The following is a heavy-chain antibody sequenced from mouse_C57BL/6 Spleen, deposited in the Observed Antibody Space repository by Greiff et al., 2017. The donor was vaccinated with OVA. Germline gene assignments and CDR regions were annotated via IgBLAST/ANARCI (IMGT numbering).Heavy chain of an antibody. Sequence: QVQLQQSGAELVRPGASVKLSCKASGYTFTDYYINWVKQRPGQGLEWIARIYPGSGNTYYNEKFKGKATLTAEKSSSTAYMQLSSLTSEDSAVYFCARGTTPVTGYFDVWGTGTTVTVSS. J-gene: IGHJ1*03. D-gene: IGHD1-1*01. CDR1: GYTFTDYY. CDR3: ARGTTPVTGYFDV. V-gene: IGHV1-76*01. CDR2: IYPGSGNT.